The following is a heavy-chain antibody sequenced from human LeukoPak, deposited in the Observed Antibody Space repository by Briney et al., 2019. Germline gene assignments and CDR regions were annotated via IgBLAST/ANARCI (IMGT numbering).Heavy chain of an antibody. CDR3: ARGTYSSSSVH. V-gene: IGHV1-69*05. Sequence: SVKASCKPPLGTFSSYAISWVRPAPGQGREWMGRIIPIFGTANYAQKFQGRVTITTDESTSTAYRERSSLRSEDTAVYYCARGTYSSSSVHWGQGTLVTVSS. J-gene: IGHJ4*02. D-gene: IGHD6-6*01. CDR1: LGTFSSYA. CDR2: IIPIFGTA.